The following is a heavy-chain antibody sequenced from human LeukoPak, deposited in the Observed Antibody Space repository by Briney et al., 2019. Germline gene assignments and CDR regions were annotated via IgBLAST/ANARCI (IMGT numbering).Heavy chain of an antibody. J-gene: IGHJ5*02. V-gene: IGHV4-34*01. D-gene: IGHD2-15*01. Sequence: PSETLSLTCAVYGGSFSGYYWSWIRQPPGKGLEWIGEINHSGSTNYNPSLKSRVTISVGTSKNQFSLKLSSVTAADTAVYYCARRIVVVVAASRMRRAGTKGWFDPWGQGTLVTVSS. CDR1: GGSFSGYY. CDR3: ARRIVVVVAASRMRRAGTKGWFDP. CDR2: INHSGST.